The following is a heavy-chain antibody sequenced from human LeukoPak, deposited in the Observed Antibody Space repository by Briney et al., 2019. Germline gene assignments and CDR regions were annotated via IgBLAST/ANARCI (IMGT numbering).Heavy chain of an antibody. Sequence: GGSLRLSCAASGFTFSSYGMHWVRQAPGKGLEWVSYISSSGSAMYYADSVRGRFTISRDNAENSLFLQMNSLRDEDTAVYYCTRGTYGEYGGPAYWGQGTLVTVSS. V-gene: IGHV3-48*02. CDR3: TRGTYGEYGGPAY. J-gene: IGHJ4*02. CDR1: GFTFSSYG. CDR2: ISSSGSAM. D-gene: IGHD4-17*01.